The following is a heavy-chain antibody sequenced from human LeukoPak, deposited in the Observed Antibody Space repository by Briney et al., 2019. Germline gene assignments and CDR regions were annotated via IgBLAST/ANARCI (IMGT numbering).Heavy chain of an antibody. CDR3: ARSPRQSIAAPLSDY. J-gene: IGHJ4*02. V-gene: IGHV3-21*01. D-gene: IGHD6-6*01. CDR1: GSTFSSYS. Sequence: PGGSLRLSCAAPGSTFSSYSMNWVRQAPGKGLEWVSSISSSSSYIYYADSVKGRFTISRDNAKNSLYLQMNSLRAEDTAVYYCARSPRQSIAAPLSDYWGQGTLVTVSS. CDR2: ISSSSSYI.